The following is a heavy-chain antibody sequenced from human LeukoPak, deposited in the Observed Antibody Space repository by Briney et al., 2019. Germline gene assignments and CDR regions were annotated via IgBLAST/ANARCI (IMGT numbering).Heavy chain of an antibody. CDR1: GYTFTSYA. CDR2: INTNTGNP. V-gene: IGHV7-4-1*02. Sequence: RASVKVSCKASGYTFTSYAMNWVRQAPGQGLEWMGWINTNTGNPTYAQGFAGRFVFSLDTSVNTTYLQISSLKAEDTAVYYCASDRTLFDYWGQGTLVTVSS. J-gene: IGHJ4*02. CDR3: ASDRTLFDY.